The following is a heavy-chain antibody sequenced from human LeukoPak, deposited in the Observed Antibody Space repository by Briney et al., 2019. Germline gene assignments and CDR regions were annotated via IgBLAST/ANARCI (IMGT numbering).Heavy chain of an antibody. CDR3: ATPNSRWELLYFQH. D-gene: IGHD1-26*01. CDR1: GYTLTELS. Sequence: ASAKVSRKVSGYTLTELSMHWVRQAPGKGLEWMGGFDPEDGETIYAQKFQGRVTMTEDTSTDTAYMELSSLRSEDTAVYYCATPNSRWELLYFQHWGQGTLVTVSS. CDR2: FDPEDGET. V-gene: IGHV1-24*01. J-gene: IGHJ1*01.